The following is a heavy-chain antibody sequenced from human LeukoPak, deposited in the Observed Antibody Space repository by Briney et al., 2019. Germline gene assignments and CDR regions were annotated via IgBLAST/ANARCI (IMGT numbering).Heavy chain of an antibody. CDR2: IIHGARTTGKT. Sequence: PSETLSLTCSVSGGSMSNYYWNWIRQPPGKGLEWIGSIIHGARTTGKTNYNPSLESRVKISIDTSRTQFSLKLTSVTVADTAVYYCARREGGSWDMLYWGQGALVTVSS. J-gene: IGHJ4*02. D-gene: IGHD6-13*01. CDR3: ARREGGSWDMLY. CDR1: GGSMSNYY. V-gene: IGHV4-4*08.